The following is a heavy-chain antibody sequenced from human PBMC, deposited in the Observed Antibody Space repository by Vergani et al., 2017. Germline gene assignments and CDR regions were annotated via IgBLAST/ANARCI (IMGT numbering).Heavy chain of an antibody. D-gene: IGHD1-1*01. CDR1: GGSIRSTFYY. CDR3: ARDPDWNDETDWYFDL. CDR2: IYYSGST. Sequence: QLQLQESDPGLVKPSETLSLTCTVSGGSIRSTFYYWGWIRQPPGKGLEWIGYIYYSGSTNYNPSLKSRVTISVDTSKNQFSLKLSSVTAADTAVYYCARDPDWNDETDWYFDLWGRGTLVTVSS. J-gene: IGHJ2*01. V-gene: IGHV4-61*05.